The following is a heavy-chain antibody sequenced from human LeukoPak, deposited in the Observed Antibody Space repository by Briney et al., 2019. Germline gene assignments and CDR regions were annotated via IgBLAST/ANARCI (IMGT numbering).Heavy chain of an antibody. CDR3: ARDTLDYYGSGSYTDY. CDR1: GGSISSGGYY. V-gene: IGHV4-31*03. J-gene: IGHJ4*02. Sequence: KSPQTLSLTCTVSGGSISSGGYYRSWIRQHPGKGLEWIGYIYYSGSTYYNPSLKSRVTISVDTSKNQFSLKLSSVTAADTAVYYCARDTLDYYGSGSYTDYWGQGTLVTVSS. D-gene: IGHD3-10*01. CDR2: IYYSGST.